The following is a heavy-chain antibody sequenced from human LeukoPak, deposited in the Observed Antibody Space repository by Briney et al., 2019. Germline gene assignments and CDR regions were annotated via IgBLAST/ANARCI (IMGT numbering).Heavy chain of an antibody. D-gene: IGHD3-22*01. CDR1: GYTFTSYG. CDR3: AGTMIVVQNWYHAFDI. J-gene: IGHJ3*02. CDR2: ISAYNGNT. Sequence: GASVKVSCKASGYTFTSYGISWVRHAPGQGLEWMGWISAYNGNTNYAQKLQGRVTMTTDTSTSTAYMELRSLRSDDTAVYYCAGTMIVVQNWYHAFDIWGQGTMVTVSS. V-gene: IGHV1-18*01.